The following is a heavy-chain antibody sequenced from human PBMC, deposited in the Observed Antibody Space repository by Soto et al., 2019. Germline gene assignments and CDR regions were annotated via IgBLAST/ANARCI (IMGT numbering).Heavy chain of an antibody. D-gene: IGHD6-19*01. CDR3: ARDGGQWLVPWYWFDP. Sequence: ASVKVSCKASGYTFTSYYMHWVRQASGQGLEWMGIINPSGGSTSYAQKFQGRVTMTRDTSTSTVYMELSSLRSEDTAVYYCARDGGQWLVPWYWFDPWGQGTLVTVSS. V-gene: IGHV1-46*03. CDR2: INPSGGST. J-gene: IGHJ5*02. CDR1: GYTFTSYY.